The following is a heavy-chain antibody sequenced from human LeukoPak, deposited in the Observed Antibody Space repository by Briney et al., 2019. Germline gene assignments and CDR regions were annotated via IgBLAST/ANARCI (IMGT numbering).Heavy chain of an antibody. CDR2: IGSDGKT. V-gene: IGHV3-23*01. Sequence: GGSLRLSCEASGFPFSSYAMTWVRQAPGKGLEWVSSIGSDGKTHYSDSVKGRFTISRDKSKQTLYLQMNSLRSEDTAVYYCARSAYGDYVGGDYWGQGTLVTVSS. CDR3: ARSAYGDYVGGDY. D-gene: IGHD4-17*01. J-gene: IGHJ4*02. CDR1: GFPFSSYA.